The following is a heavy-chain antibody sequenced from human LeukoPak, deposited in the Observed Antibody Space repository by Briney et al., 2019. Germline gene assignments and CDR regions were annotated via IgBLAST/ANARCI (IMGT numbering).Heavy chain of an antibody. V-gene: IGHV3-30*18. D-gene: IGHD2-15*01. Sequence: GGSLRLSCAASGFTFSSYGMHGVPQAPGKGLEWVAVISYDGSNKYYADSVKGRFTISRDNSKNTLYLQMNSLRAEDTAVYYCAKDRRGVAASDNWFDPWGQGTLVTVSS. CDR1: GFTFSSYG. J-gene: IGHJ5*02. CDR3: AKDRRGVAASDNWFDP. CDR2: ISYDGSNK.